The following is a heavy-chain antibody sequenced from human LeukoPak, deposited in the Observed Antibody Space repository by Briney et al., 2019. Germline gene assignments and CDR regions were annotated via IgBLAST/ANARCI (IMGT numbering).Heavy chain of an antibody. J-gene: IGHJ4*02. Sequence: GASVKVSCKASGYTFTGYYMHWVRQAPGQGLEWMGWINPNSGGTNYAQKFQGRVTMTRDTSISTAYMELSSLRSEDTAVYYCARLVRDSSGSTNYWGQGTLVTVSS. V-gene: IGHV1-2*02. D-gene: IGHD3-22*01. CDR1: GYTFTGYY. CDR3: ARLVRDSSGSTNY. CDR2: INPNSGGT.